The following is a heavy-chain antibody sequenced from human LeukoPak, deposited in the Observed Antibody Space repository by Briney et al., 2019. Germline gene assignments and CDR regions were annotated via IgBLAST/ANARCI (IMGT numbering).Heavy chain of an antibody. CDR3: ARGPEYYYYYMDV. CDR2: IYYSGST. V-gene: IGHV4-39*07. J-gene: IGHJ6*03. Sequence: SETLSLTCTVSGGSVSSSSYYWGWIRQPPGKGLEGIGTIYYSGSTYYNPSLKSRVTISVDTSKNQFSLKLSSVTAADTAVYYCARGPEYYYYYMDVWGKGTTVTVSS. CDR1: GGSVSSSSYY.